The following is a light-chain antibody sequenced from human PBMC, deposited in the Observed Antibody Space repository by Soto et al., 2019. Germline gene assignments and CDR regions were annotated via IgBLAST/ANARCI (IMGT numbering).Light chain of an antibody. Sequence: EIVLTQSPGTLSLSPGERATLSCGASQTVSTSFLAWYQQKPGQAPRLLIYGGSSRATGIPDRFSASGSGTDFTLTISTLEPADFAVYYCQQFGSSPFTFGQGTKLDIK. J-gene: IGKJ2*01. CDR1: QTVSTSF. V-gene: IGKV3-20*01. CDR3: QQFGSSPFT. CDR2: GGS.